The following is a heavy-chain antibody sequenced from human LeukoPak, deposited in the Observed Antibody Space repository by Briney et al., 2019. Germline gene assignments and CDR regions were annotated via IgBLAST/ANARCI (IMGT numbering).Heavy chain of an antibody. Sequence: PGGSLRLSCAASGFXFSSYWMHWVRQAPGKGLMWVSRINSDGSSTSYADSVKGRFTISRDNAKNTLYLQMNSLRAEDTAVYYCARDLHGSNWFDPWGQGTLVTVSS. J-gene: IGHJ5*02. V-gene: IGHV3-74*01. CDR2: INSDGSST. CDR3: ARDLHGSNWFDP. CDR1: GFXFSSYW. D-gene: IGHD1-26*01.